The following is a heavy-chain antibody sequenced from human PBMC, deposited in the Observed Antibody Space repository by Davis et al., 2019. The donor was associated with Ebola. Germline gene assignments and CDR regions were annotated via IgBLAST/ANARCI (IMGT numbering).Heavy chain of an antibody. D-gene: IGHD6-13*01. CDR3: AKIGAAAGTDY. V-gene: IGHV3-9*01. J-gene: IGHJ4*02. CDR1: GFTFDDYA. Sequence: PGGSLRLSCAASGFTFDDYAMHWVRQAPGKGPEWVSGISWNSGSIGYADSVKGRFTISRDNAKNSLYLQMNSLRAEDTALYYCAKIGAAAGTDYWGQGTLVTVSS. CDR2: ISWNSGSI.